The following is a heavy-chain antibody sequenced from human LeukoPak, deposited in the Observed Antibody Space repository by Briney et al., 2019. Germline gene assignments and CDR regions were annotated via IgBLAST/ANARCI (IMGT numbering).Heavy chain of an antibody. D-gene: IGHD3-10*01. Sequence: PSETLSLTCTVSGGSVTDYYWSWIRQSPGKGLEWIGYIYYTGTSYNPSLKSRVTISVDTSKNQFPLKLSSVTAADTAVYYCARTPVLLWFGEPYYYYYYMDVWGKGTTVTVSS. J-gene: IGHJ6*03. CDR1: GGSVTDYY. V-gene: IGHV4-59*02. CDR3: ARTPVLLWFGEPYYYYYYMDV. CDR2: IYYTGT.